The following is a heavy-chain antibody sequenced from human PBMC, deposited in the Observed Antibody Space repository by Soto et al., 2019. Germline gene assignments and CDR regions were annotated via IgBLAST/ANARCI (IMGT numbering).Heavy chain of an antibody. CDR2: IYWDDDK. Sequence: SGPTLVNPTQTLTLTCTFSGFSLSTSGVGVGWIRQPPGKALEWLAFIYWDDDKRYSPSLESRLTIAKDTSKNQVVLTMTNVDPVDTATYYCVRPLDYDKIWGSYRWSFVYWGQGILVTVSS. CDR3: VRPLDYDKIWGSYRWSFVY. V-gene: IGHV2-5*02. D-gene: IGHD3-16*02. J-gene: IGHJ4*02. CDR1: GFSLSTSGVG.